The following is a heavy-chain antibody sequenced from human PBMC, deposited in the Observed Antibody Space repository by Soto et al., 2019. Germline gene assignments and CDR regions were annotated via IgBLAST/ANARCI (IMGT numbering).Heavy chain of an antibody. V-gene: IGHV4-39*02. Sequence: PSETLSLTCTVSGGSISSSSYYCGWIREPRGKGLEWIGSIYYIGSTYYNPSLKSRVTISVDTSKNQFSLKLSSVTAADTAVYYCARDGAARLYYYYGMDVWGQGTTVTVSS. CDR2: IYYIGST. D-gene: IGHD6-6*01. CDR1: GGSISSSSYY. J-gene: IGHJ6*02. CDR3: ARDGAARLYYYYGMDV.